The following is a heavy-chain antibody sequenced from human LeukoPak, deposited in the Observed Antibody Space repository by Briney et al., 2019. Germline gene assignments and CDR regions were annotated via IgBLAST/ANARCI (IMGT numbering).Heavy chain of an antibody. CDR2: IVVGSGNI. V-gene: IGHV1-58*02. J-gene: IGHJ4*02. CDR1: GITFTSPA. D-gene: IGHD3-10*01. CDR3: AAVTMVRGVISADY. Sequence: SVKVSCKASGITFTSPAMQWVRQARGQRLEWIGWIVVGSGNINYAQKFQERVTITRDMSTATAYMELSSLRSEDTAVYYCAAVTMVRGVISADYWGQGTLVTVSS.